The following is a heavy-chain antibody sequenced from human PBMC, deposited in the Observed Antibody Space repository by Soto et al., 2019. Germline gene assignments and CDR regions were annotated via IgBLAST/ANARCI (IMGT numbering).Heavy chain of an antibody. CDR1: GFTFRSYF. CDR3: ARENWYSMDV. CDR2: VTGDGSTT. V-gene: IGHV3-74*01. J-gene: IGHJ6*02. D-gene: IGHD1-20*01. Sequence: EVQLVESGGGSVQPGGSLRLSCAASGFTFRSYFMAWVRQAPGKGLVLVSQVTGDGSTTNYADSVSGRFTISRDNAKNTLYMQMNSLRDEDTAIYYCARENWYSMDVWGQGTTVTVSS.